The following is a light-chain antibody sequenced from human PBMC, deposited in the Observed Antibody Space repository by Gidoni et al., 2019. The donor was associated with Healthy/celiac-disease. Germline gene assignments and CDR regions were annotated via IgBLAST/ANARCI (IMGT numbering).Light chain of an antibody. J-gene: IGLJ3*02. CDR1: SSDVGGYND. CDR2: DVS. CDR3: SSYTSSSTLV. Sequence: QSALTQPDAVSGSPGQSITLSCTGTSSDVGGYNDVSWYQQHPGKAPKLMIYDVSNRPSGVSNRFSGSKSGNTASLTISGLQAEDEADYYCSSYTSSSTLVFGGGTKLTVL. V-gene: IGLV2-14*03.